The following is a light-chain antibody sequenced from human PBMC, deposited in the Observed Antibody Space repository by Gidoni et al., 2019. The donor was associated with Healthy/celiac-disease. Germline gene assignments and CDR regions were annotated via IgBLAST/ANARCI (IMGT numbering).Light chain of an antibody. CDR1: QSVNQNY. CDR2: WTS. J-gene: IGKJ2*01. V-gene: IGKV4-1*01. CDR3: QQYYSTPHT. Sequence: DIVMTQSPDSLAWSLGERATINCKSSQSVNQNYLAWYQQKPGQPPKLLIYWTSTRQAGVPDRFSGSGSGTDFTLTISSLQAEDVAVYYCQQYYSTPHTFGQGTKLEIK.